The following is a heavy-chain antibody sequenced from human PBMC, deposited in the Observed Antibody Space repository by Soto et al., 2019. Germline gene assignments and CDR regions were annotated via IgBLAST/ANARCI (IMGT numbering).Heavy chain of an antibody. CDR1: GFTFSSYA. Sequence: GGSLRLSCAASGFTFSSYAMSWVRQAPGKGLEWVSAISGSGGSTYYADSVKGRFTISRDNSKNTLYLQMNSLRAEDTAVYYCAKFPGSAAAGYYYGMDVWGQGTTVTVSS. V-gene: IGHV3-23*01. CDR2: ISGSGGST. CDR3: AKFPGSAAAGYYYGMDV. D-gene: IGHD6-13*01. J-gene: IGHJ6*02.